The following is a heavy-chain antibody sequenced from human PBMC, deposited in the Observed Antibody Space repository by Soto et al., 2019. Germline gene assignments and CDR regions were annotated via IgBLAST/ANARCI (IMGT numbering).Heavy chain of an antibody. CDR3: AHISLGSGYSDFAY. V-gene: IGHV2-5*02. CDR1: GSSLSTSGVG. CDR2: IYWDDDK. Sequence: QITLKESGPTLVKPTQTLTLTCTCSGSSLSTSGVGVCWIRQPPGTALEWLALIYWDDDKRYSTSLKSRLTSGMESCNNQVVLTMKNMDPVDTATSYCAHISLGSGYSDFAYWGQGTLVTVS. D-gene: IGHD3-22*01. J-gene: IGHJ4*02.